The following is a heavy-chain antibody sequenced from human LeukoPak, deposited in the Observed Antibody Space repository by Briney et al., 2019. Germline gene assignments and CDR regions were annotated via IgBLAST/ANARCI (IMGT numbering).Heavy chain of an antibody. CDR3: AKDIGRPGYYYYYGMDV. Sequence: GGSLRLSCAASGFTFEDYAMQGVRQAPGKGVEGVSGISWNSGSIVYADSVKGRFTISRDNAKNSLYLQMNSLRAEDTALYYCAKDIGRPGYYYYYGMDVWGQGTTVTVSS. CDR2: ISWNSGSI. V-gene: IGHV3-9*01. D-gene: IGHD6-6*01. J-gene: IGHJ6*02. CDR1: GFTFEDYA.